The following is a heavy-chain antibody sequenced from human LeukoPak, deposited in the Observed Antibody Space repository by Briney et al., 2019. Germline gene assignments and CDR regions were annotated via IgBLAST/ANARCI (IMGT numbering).Heavy chain of an antibody. J-gene: IGHJ4*02. CDR3: AKELGMWGAAAGPETQVDY. CDR1: GFTFDDYA. D-gene: IGHD6-13*01. Sequence: GGSLRLSCAASGFTFDDYAMHWVRQAPGKGLEWVSGISWNSGSIGYADSVKSRFTISRDNAKNSLYLQMNSLRAEDTALYYCAKELGMWGAAAGPETQVDYWGQGTLVTVSS. V-gene: IGHV3-9*01. CDR2: ISWNSGSI.